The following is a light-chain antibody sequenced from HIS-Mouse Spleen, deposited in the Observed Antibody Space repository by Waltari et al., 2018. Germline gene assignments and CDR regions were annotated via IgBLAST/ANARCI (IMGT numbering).Light chain of an antibody. V-gene: IGLV2-23*01. J-gene: IGLJ3*02. CDR3: CSYAGSSTWV. CDR2: EGS. CDR1: SSDVGRYNL. Sequence: QSALTQPASVSGSPAQSITTSCTRTSSDVGRYNLFSWYQQHPGKAPKLMIYEGSKRPSGVSNRFSGSKSGNTASLTISGLQAEDEADYYCCSYAGSSTWVFGGGTKLTVL.